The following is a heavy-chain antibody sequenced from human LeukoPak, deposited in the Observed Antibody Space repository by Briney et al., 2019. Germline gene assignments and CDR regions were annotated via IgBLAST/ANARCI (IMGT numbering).Heavy chain of an antibody. Sequence: SETLSLTCTVSGGSISSYYWSWIRQPPGKGLEWIGYIYYSGSTNYNPSLKSRVTISVDTSKNQFSLKLSSVTAADTAVYYCARAMHNREIPAAIRAPYYFDYWGQGTLVTVSS. CDR2: IYYSGST. J-gene: IGHJ4*02. CDR1: GGSISSYY. V-gene: IGHV4-59*12. CDR3: ARAMHNREIPAAIRAPYYFDY. D-gene: IGHD2-2*02.